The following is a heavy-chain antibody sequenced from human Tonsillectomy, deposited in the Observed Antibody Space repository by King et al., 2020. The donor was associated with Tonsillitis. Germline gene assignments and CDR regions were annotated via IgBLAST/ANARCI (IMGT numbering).Heavy chain of an antibody. V-gene: IGHV3-7*04. CDR2: INQDGSET. CDR3: VRGPHYGDRSDYFDL. J-gene: IGHJ4*02. D-gene: IGHD4/OR15-4a*01. Sequence: VQLVESGGGLVQPGGSLRLSCGASGFTFSANCMGGVRRAPGKGLEGVANINQDGSETYNVESVKGRFTISRDNAKNSHYLQTNSLRVEDTAVYYCVRGPHYGDRSDYFDLWGQGTLVTVSS. CDR1: GFTFSANC.